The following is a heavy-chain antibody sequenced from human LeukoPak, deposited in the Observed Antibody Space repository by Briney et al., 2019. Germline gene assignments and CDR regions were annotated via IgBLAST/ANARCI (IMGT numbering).Heavy chain of an antibody. CDR1: GFTFDDYA. D-gene: IGHD6-19*01. J-gene: IGHJ4*02. V-gene: IGHV3-9*01. Sequence: GRSLRLSCAASGFTFDDYAMHWVRQAPGKGLEWVSGISWNSGSIGYADSVKGRFTISRDNAKNSLYLQMNSLRAEDTALYYCAKDIRAVASSFDYWGQGTLVTVSP. CDR2: ISWNSGSI. CDR3: AKDIRAVASSFDY.